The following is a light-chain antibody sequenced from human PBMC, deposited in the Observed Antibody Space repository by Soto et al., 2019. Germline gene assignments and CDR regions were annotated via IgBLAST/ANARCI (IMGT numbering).Light chain of an antibody. Sequence: IQMTQSPSTLSASVGDRVTITFLASQSINRWLAWYQQKPGKAPKLLIYKASSLESGVPSRFSGGGIGTEFSLSISSLQPDDFATYYCQQYSTYPYIFGQGTKVDI. V-gene: IGKV1-5*03. J-gene: IGKJ2*01. CDR2: KAS. CDR3: QQYSTYPYI. CDR1: QSINRW.